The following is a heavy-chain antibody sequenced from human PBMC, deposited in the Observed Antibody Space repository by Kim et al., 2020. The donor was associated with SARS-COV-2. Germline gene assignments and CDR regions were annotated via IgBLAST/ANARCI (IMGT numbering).Heavy chain of an antibody. Sequence: GGSLRLSCAASGFTFSSYSMNWVRQAPGKGLEWVSSISSSSSYIYYADSVKGRFTISRDNAKNSLYLQMNSLRAEDTAVYYCATVASSTVTTGGWGQGTLVTVSS. J-gene: IGHJ4*02. CDR3: ATVASSTVTTGG. CDR2: ISSSSSYI. D-gene: IGHD4-17*01. CDR1: GFTFSSYS. V-gene: IGHV3-21*01.